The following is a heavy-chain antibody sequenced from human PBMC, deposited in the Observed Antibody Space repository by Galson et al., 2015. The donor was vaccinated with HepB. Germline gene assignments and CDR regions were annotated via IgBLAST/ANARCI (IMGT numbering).Heavy chain of an antibody. D-gene: IGHD3-22*01. Sequence: SVKVSCKASGYTFTSYAMHWVRQAPGQRLEWMGWINAGNGNTKYSQKFQGRVTITRDTSASTAYMELSSLRSEDTAVYYCARDRDYYDSSSDAFDIWGQGTMVTVSS. V-gene: IGHV1-3*01. J-gene: IGHJ3*02. CDR1: GYTFTSYA. CDR2: INAGNGNT. CDR3: ARDRDYYDSSSDAFDI.